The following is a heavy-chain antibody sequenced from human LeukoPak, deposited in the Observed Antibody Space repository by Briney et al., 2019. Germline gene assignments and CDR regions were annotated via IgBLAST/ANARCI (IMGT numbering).Heavy chain of an antibody. V-gene: IGHV5-51*01. CDR1: DFSFSNYW. J-gene: IGHJ4*02. Sequence: GESLKISCKCSDFSFSNYWIAWVRQMPGKGLQWMGSVYPGDSDTRYSLSFQGQVTISADKSFNTAYLQWSSLKASDTAIYYCARPSRNYFDYWGQGTLVTVSS. CDR2: VYPGDSDT. CDR3: ARPSRNYFDY.